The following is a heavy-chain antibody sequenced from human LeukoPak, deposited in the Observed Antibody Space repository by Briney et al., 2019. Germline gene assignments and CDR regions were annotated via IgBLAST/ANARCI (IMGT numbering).Heavy chain of an antibody. J-gene: IGHJ1*01. CDR1: GFTFSSYA. CDR3: ARHKAHPDE. V-gene: IGHV3-30-3*01. Sequence: GGSLRLSCAASGFTFSSYAIHWVRQAPGKGLEWVAIISYDGSNRDYADSVKGRLTISRDNSKNTLYLQMNSLRTEDTAVYYCARHKAHPDEWGQGTLVTVSS. CDR2: ISYDGSNR.